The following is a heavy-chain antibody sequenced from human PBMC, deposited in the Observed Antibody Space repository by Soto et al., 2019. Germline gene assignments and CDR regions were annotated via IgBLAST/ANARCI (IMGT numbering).Heavy chain of an antibody. V-gene: IGHV4-30-4*01. D-gene: IGHD3-22*01. CDR1: GGSISSGDYY. CDR3: ARYYDSSGYHWFDP. J-gene: IGHJ5*02. Sequence: SETLSLTCTVSGGSISSGDYYWSWTRQPPGKGLEWIGYIYYSGSTYYNPSLKSRVTISVDTSKNQFSLKLSSVTAADTAVYYCARYYDSSGYHWFDPWGQGTLVTVSS. CDR2: IYYSGST.